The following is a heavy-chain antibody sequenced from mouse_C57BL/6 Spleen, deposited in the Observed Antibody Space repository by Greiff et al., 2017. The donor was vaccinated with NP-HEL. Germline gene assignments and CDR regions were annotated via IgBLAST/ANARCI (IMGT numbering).Heavy chain of an antibody. Sequence: VQLQQPGAELVKPGASVKLSCKASGYTFTSYWMQWVKQRPGQGLEWIGEIDPSDSYTNYNQKFKGKATLTVDTSSSTAYMQLSSLTSEDSAVYYCARSGYYYGSSFPDYWGQGTTLTVSS. CDR3: ARSGYYYGSSFPDY. CDR1: GYTFTSYW. D-gene: IGHD1-1*01. J-gene: IGHJ2*01. CDR2: IDPSDSYT. V-gene: IGHV1-50*01.